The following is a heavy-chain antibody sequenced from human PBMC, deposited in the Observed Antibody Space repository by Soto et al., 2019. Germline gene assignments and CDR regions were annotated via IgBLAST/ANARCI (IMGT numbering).Heavy chain of an antibody. CDR1: GDSISGGASF. Sequence: SETLSLTCTVSGDSISGGASFWSWIRQPPGKGLEWIANVYYSGSSYYNPSLKSRLTISVDTTKNQFSLQLKSMTAAGTAVYYCAKLSCTSSTCYFPGWFHPSGEGAIVTVYS. J-gene: IGHJ5*02. CDR2: VYYSGSS. CDR3: AKLSCTSSTCYFPGWFHP. D-gene: IGHD2-2*01. V-gene: IGHV4-31*03.